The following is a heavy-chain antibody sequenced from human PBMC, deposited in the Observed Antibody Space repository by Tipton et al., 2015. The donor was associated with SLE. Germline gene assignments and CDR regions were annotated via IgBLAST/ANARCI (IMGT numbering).Heavy chain of an antibody. CDR2: IYYSGST. V-gene: IGHV4-39*07. J-gene: IGHJ4*02. D-gene: IGHD5-24*01. CDR3: ASPMAGY. CDR1: GGSISSSSYY. Sequence: LRLSCTVSGGSISSSSYYWGWIRQPPGKGLEWIGSIYYSGSTNYNPSLKSRVTISVDTSKNQFSLKLSSVTAADTAVYYCASPMAGYWGQGTLVTVSS.